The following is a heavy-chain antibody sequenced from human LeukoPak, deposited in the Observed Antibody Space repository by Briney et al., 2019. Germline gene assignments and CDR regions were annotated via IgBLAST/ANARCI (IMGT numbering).Heavy chain of an antibody. CDR1: GGSISSYY. Sequence: SETLSLTCTVSGGSISSYYWSWIRQPPGKGLEWIGYIYYSGSTNYNPSLKSRVTISVDTSKNQFSLKLSSVTAADTAVYYCARMYYDFWSGYAFDICGQGTMVTVSS. V-gene: IGHV4-59*01. CDR2: IYYSGST. J-gene: IGHJ3*02. D-gene: IGHD3-3*01. CDR3: ARMYYDFWSGYAFDI.